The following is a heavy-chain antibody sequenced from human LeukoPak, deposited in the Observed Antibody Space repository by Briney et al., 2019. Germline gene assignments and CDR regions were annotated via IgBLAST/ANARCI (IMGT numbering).Heavy chain of an antibody. CDR3: AKGAGPPWFDP. V-gene: IGHV4-59*08. J-gene: IGHJ5*02. Sequence: SETLSLTCTVSGGSISNYYWNGIRQPPGKRLEWIGYIYYSGTTNYNPSLKSRVSMSVDTSKNQFSLKLTSVTAADTAVYYCAKGAGPPWFDPWGQGILVTVSS. CDR2: IYYSGTT. D-gene: IGHD6-19*01. CDR1: GGSISNYY.